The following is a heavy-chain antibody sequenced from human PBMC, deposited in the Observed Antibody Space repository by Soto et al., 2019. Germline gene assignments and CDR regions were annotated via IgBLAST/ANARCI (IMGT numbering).Heavy chain of an antibody. Sequence: GGTLRLSCAASGFTFSSYGMHWVRQAPDKGLEWVAVMWYDGSNKYFAGSVKGRFTISRDNSKNTLYLQMNSLRAEDTAVYYCARDRWEVYAFDIWGQGTMVTVSS. CDR2: MWYDGSNK. CDR3: ARDRWEVYAFDI. V-gene: IGHV3-33*01. D-gene: IGHD1-26*01. CDR1: GFTFSSYG. J-gene: IGHJ3*02.